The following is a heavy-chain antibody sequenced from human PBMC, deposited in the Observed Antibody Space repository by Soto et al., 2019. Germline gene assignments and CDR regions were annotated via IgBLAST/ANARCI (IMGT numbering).Heavy chain of an antibody. CDR3: ARDLNMYVWWSYRSPGY. Sequence: QVQLVQSGAEVKKPGASVKVSCKASGYTFTSYGISWVRQAPGQGLEWMGWISAYNGNTNYAQKLQGRVTMTTDTSTSTAYMELRSLRSDDTAVYYCARDLNMYVWWSYRSPGYWGQGTLVTVSS. D-gene: IGHD3-16*02. V-gene: IGHV1-18*04. CDR2: ISAYNGNT. J-gene: IGHJ4*02. CDR1: GYTFTSYG.